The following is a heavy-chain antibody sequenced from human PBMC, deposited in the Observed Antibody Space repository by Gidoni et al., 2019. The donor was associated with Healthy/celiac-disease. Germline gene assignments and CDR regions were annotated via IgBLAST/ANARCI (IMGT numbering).Heavy chain of an antibody. V-gene: IGHV3-66*02. Sequence: EVQLVVSGGGLVQPGGYLRLSCAASGVTVSRHYMSWVRQAPGKGLEWVSVISSGGSTYYAASVTGRFTIPRDNSKNTLYLQMNRLRAEDTAVYYCARDRGGPYWGQGTLVTVSS. CDR2: ISSGGST. D-gene: IGHD1-26*01. J-gene: IGHJ4*02. CDR1: GVTVSRHY. CDR3: ARDRGGPY.